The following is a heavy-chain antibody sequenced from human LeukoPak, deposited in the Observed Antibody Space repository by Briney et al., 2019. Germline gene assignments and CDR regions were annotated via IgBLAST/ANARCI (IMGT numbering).Heavy chain of an antibody. V-gene: IGHV4-38-2*02. D-gene: IGHD1-14*01. CDR2: IYHSGST. CDR3: ARNPYPGNPCFDY. J-gene: IGHJ4*02. Sequence: PSETLSLTCTVSGYSISSGYYWGWIRQPPGKGLEWIGSIYHSGSTYYNPSLKSRVTISVDTSKNQFSLKLNSVTAADTAVYYCARNPYPGNPCFDYWGQGTLVTVSS. CDR1: GYSISSGYY.